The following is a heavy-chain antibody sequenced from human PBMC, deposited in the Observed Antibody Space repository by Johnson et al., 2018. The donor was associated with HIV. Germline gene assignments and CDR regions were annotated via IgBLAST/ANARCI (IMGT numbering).Heavy chain of an antibody. J-gene: IGHJ3*02. CDR1: GFTFSSYA. CDR3: AKPYYYDSSDAFDI. V-gene: IGHV3-30-3*02. Sequence: QVQLVESGGGLVQPGGSLRLSCAASGFTFSSYAMSWVRQVPGKGLEWVALISYDGSNKYYADSVKGRFTISRDNSKNTLYLQMNSLRAEDTALYYCAKPYYYDSSDAFDIWGQGTMVTVSS. CDR2: ISYDGSNK. D-gene: IGHD3-22*01.